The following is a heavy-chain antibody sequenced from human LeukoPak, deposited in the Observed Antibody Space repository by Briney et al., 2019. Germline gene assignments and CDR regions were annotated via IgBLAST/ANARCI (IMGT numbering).Heavy chain of an antibody. CDR3: ATETSGSYRPAFDI. V-gene: IGHV1-46*01. Sequence: GASVKVSCKASGYTFTSYYMHWVRQAPGQGLEWMGIINPSGGSTSYAQKFQGRVTMTEDTSTDTAYMELSSLRSEDTAVYYCATETSGSYRPAFDIWGQGTMVTVSS. J-gene: IGHJ3*02. CDR1: GYTFTSYY. D-gene: IGHD1-26*01. CDR2: INPSGGST.